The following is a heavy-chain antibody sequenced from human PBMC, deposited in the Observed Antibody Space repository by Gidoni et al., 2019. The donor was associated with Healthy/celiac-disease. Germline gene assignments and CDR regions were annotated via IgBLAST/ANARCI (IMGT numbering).Heavy chain of an antibody. CDR1: GGSFSGYY. V-gene: IGHV4-34*01. CDR3: AGGRYCSSTSCYDTVTTSYFDY. CDR2: INHRGST. J-gene: IGHJ4*02. D-gene: IGHD2-2*01. Sequence: QVQLQQWGAGLLKPSETLSLTCAVYGGSFSGYYWSWTRQPPGKGLEWIGQINHRGSTNYNPSLKSRVTKSVDTSKNQFSLKLSSVTAADTAVYYCAGGRYCSSTSCYDTVTTSYFDYWGQGTLVTVSS.